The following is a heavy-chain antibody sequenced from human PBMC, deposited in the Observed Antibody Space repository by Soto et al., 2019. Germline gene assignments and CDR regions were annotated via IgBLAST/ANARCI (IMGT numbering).Heavy chain of an antibody. CDR2: IYYSGST. D-gene: IGHD3-22*01. Sequence: SETLSLTCTVSGGSISSYDWSCIRQPPGKGLEWIGYIYYSGSTNYNPSLKSRVTISVDTSKNQFSLKLSSVTAADTAVYYCARGGRSYYYDSSGYGAFDIWGQGTMVTVSS. V-gene: IGHV4-59*01. CDR3: ARGGRSYYYDSSGYGAFDI. CDR1: GGSISSYD. J-gene: IGHJ3*02.